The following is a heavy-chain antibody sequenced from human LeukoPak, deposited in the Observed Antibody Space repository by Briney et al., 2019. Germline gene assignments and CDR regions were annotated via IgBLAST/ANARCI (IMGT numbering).Heavy chain of an antibody. CDR1: GGSISSYY. D-gene: IGHD1-20*01. Sequence: SETLSLTRTVSGGSISSYYWSWIRQPPGKGLEWIGYISYSGSTNYNPSLKSRLTISVDTSKNHFSLKLSSMTAADTAVYYCARIAITGVLRWFDPWGQGTLVTVSS. CDR3: ARIAITGVLRWFDP. CDR2: ISYSGST. J-gene: IGHJ5*02. V-gene: IGHV4-59*01.